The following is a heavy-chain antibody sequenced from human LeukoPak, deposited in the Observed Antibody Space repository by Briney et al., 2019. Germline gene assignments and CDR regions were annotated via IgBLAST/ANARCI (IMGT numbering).Heavy chain of an antibody. J-gene: IGHJ4*02. CDR3: ARGPRSSSSPTSHPPEY. V-gene: IGHV1-2*02. D-gene: IGHD6-6*01. Sequence: ASVKVSCTASGYTFTGYYMHWVRQAPGQGLEWTGWINPNSGGTNYAQKFQGRVTMTRDTSISTAYMELSRLRSDDTAVYYCARGPRSSSSPTSHPPEYWGQGTLVTVSS. CDR1: GYTFTGYY. CDR2: INPNSGGT.